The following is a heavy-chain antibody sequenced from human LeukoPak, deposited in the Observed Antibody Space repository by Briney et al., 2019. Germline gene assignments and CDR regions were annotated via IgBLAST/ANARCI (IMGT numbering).Heavy chain of an antibody. Sequence: GASVKVSCKASGYTFTSYGISWVRQAPGQGLEWMGWISAYNGNTNYAQKLQGRVTMTTDTSTSTAYMELRSLRSDDTAVYYCARVYILEGQQLAQMDVWGKGTTVTISS. CDR3: ARVYILEGQQLAQMDV. D-gene: IGHD6-13*01. CDR1: GYTFTSYG. J-gene: IGHJ6*04. CDR2: ISAYNGNT. V-gene: IGHV1-18*01.